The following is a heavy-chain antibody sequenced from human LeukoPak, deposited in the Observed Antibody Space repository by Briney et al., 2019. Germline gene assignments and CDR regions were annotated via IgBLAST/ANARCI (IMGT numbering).Heavy chain of an antibody. Sequence: GGSLRLSCAASGFTFNSYAMAWVRQAPEKGLEWVSSITDSGFSTYYADSVKGRFTISRDNSENTVYLQMNSLRAEDTAVYYRAKGSRGNYDYWGQGTLVTVSS. CDR2: ITDSGFST. CDR1: GFTFNSYA. J-gene: IGHJ4*02. V-gene: IGHV3-23*01. D-gene: IGHD1-26*01. CDR3: AKGSRGNYDY.